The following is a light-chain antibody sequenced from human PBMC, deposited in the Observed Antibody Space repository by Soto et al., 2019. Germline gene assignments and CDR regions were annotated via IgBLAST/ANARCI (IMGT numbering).Light chain of an antibody. CDR3: HQYDDGPYT. CDR2: GAS. Sequence: VMTQSPAILSVSPGERATLSCRASQSVSTNVAWYQQIPGQTTRLLIYGASTRATGIPVRFSGSGSGTEFTLTISSLQSEDFAVYYCHQYDDGPYTFGQGTKVEI. V-gene: IGKV3-15*01. CDR1: QSVSTN. J-gene: IGKJ2*01.